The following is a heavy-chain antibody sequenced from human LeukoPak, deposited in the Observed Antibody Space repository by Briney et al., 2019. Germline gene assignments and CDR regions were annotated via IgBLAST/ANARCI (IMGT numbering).Heavy chain of an antibody. CDR2: INGDGGSS. V-gene: IGHV3-74*01. CDR1: GFTFSTYW. CDR3: TRNPGMDV. Sequence: GGSLRLSCGASGFTFSTYWMHWVRQAPGKGLVWVSRINGDGGSSTYADSVKGRFTISRNNAKNTLYLQMNSLRTEDTAVYYCTRNPGMDVWGQGTTVTVSS. J-gene: IGHJ6*02.